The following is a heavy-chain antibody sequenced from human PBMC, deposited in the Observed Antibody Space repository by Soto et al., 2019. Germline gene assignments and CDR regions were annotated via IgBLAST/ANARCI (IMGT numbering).Heavy chain of an antibody. D-gene: IGHD6-19*01. CDR1: GFTFSSYG. CDR3: AKEEQWLSRGGLDY. J-gene: IGHJ4*02. CDR2: ISYDGSNK. Sequence: GGSLRLSCAASGFTFSSYGMHWVRQAPGKGLEWVAVISYDGSNKYYADSVKGRFTISRDNSKNTLYLQMNSPRAEDTAVYYCAKEEQWLSRGGLDYWGQGTLVTVSS. V-gene: IGHV3-30*18.